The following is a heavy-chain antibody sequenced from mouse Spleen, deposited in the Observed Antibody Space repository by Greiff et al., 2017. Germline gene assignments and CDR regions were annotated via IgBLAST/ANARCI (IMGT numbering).Heavy chain of an antibody. CDR2: IDPETGGT. D-gene: IGHD4-1*01. Sequence: VQLQQSGAELVRPGASVTLSCKASGYTFTDYEMHWVKQTPVHGLEWIGAIDPETGGTAYNQKFKGKAILTADKSSSTAYMELRSLTSEDSAVYYCTRQGTGTRFAYWGQGTLVTVSA. CDR1: GYTFTDYE. J-gene: IGHJ3*01. CDR3: TRQGTGTRFAY. V-gene: IGHV1-15*01.